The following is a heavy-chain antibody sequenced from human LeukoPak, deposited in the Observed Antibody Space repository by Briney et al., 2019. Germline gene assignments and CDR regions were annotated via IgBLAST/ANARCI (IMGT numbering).Heavy chain of an antibody. D-gene: IGHD4-11*01. CDR2: IRYDGSNK. J-gene: IGHJ6*03. CDR1: GFTFGSYG. Sequence: GGSLRLSCAASGFTFGSYGMHWVRQAPGKGLEWVAFIRYDGSNKYYADSVKGRFTISRDNSKNTLYLQMNSLRAEDTAVYYCARHTVTTARGFYYYYYMDVWGKGTTVTVSS. V-gene: IGHV3-30*02. CDR3: ARHTVTTARGFYYYYYMDV.